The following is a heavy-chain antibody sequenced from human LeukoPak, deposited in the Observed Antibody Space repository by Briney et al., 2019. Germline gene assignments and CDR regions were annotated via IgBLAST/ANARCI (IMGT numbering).Heavy chain of an antibody. J-gene: IGHJ1*01. CDR3: AKDMKDFWSDKMGFQH. CDR2: ISWNSGRI. Sequence: RGRSRRLSCAASGFSFDEYAMRWVRQAPGKCMEWVSGISWNSGRIGYADSVKGRFTISRDNAKNSLYLQMNSLRAEDTALYYCAKDMKDFWSDKMGFQHWGQGTLVTVSS. CDR1: GFSFDEYA. V-gene: IGHV3-9*01. D-gene: IGHD3-3*01.